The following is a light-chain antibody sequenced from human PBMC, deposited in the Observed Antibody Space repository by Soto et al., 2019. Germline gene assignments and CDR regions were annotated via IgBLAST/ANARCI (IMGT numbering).Light chain of an antibody. CDR2: SNN. CDR1: SSNIGSNT. Sequence: QSVLTQPPSASGTPGQRVTISCSGSSSNIGSNTVNWYQQLPGTDPKLLIYSNNQRPSGVPDRFSGSKSGTSASLAISGLQSEDEADYDCAAWDASLNGYVFGTGTKVTVL. V-gene: IGLV1-44*01. CDR3: AAWDASLNGYV. J-gene: IGLJ1*01.